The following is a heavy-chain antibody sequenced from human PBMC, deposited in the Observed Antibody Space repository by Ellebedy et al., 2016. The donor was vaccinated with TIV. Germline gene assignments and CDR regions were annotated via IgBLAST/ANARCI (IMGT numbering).Heavy chain of an antibody. V-gene: IGHV4-59*01. Sequence: SETLSLTXTVSGGSMSTNYWSWIRRPPGKGLEWMGYISYTGSTNYSPSLNSRVTISVDTSKNQFSLKLNSVTAADTAVYYCAAEVTMVRGLIVHWGQGTLVTVSS. J-gene: IGHJ5*02. CDR2: ISYTGST. CDR3: AAEVTMVRGLIVH. D-gene: IGHD3-10*01. CDR1: GGSMSTNY.